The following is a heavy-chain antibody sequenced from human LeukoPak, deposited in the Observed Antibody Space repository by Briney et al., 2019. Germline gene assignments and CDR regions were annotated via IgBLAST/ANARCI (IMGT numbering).Heavy chain of an antibody. V-gene: IGHV4-34*01. J-gene: IGHJ4*02. CDR3: ARGQWFRAF. D-gene: IGHD3-10*01. Sequence: SETLSLTCAVYGGSFSGYYWTWVRQPPGKGLEWIGEIHYSGSATYNPSLKSRVTISVDTSKNQFSLKMNSVTAADTAVYYCARGQWFRAFWSRGTPVTVSS. CDR1: GGSFSGYY. CDR2: IHYSGSA.